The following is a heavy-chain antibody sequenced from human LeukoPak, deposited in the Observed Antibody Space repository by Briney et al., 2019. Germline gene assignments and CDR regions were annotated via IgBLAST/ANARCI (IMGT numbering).Heavy chain of an antibody. J-gene: IGHJ4*02. V-gene: IGHV4-4*07. Sequence: PSETLSLTCDVSGGSVRSYWWGWVRRPAGKGLEWLGRIYSTGSTRFNPSLKSRLTLSIDTSTNQFSLKLTSVTAADTAVYFCARQGYTVSYYFLDYWSQGTLVTVSS. D-gene: IGHD1-26*01. CDR3: ARQGYTVSYYFLDY. CDR2: IYSTGST. CDR1: GGSVRSYW.